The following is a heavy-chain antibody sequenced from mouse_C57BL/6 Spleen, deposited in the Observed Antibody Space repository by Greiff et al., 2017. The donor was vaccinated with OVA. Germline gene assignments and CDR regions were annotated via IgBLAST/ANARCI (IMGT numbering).Heavy chain of an antibody. CDR2: IDPENGDT. D-gene: IGHD1-1*01. CDR1: GFNIKDDY. CDR3: TRGYGSSYFDY. Sequence: EVQLQQSGAELVRPGASVKLSCTASGFNIKDDYMHWVKQRPEQGLEWIGWIDPENGDTEYASKFQGKATITADTSSNTAYLQLSSLTSEDTAVYYCTRGYGSSYFDYWGQGTTLTVSS. V-gene: IGHV14-4*01. J-gene: IGHJ2*01.